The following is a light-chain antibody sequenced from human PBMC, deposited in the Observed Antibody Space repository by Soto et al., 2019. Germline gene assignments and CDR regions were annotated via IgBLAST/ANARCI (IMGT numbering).Light chain of an antibody. Sequence: QSALTQPASVSGSPGQSITISCTGTSSDVGSYNLVSWYQQYPGKAPKLMIYEGTKRPSGVSNRFSGSKSGDTASLTISGLQAEDEGDYYCCSYAGSSTYVVFGGGTKVTVL. CDR2: EGT. J-gene: IGLJ2*01. V-gene: IGLV2-23*01. CDR3: CSYAGSSTYVV. CDR1: SSDVGSYNL.